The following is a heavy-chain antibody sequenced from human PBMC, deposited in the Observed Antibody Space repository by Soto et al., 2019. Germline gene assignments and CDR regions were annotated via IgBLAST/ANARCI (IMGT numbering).Heavy chain of an antibody. D-gene: IGHD6-13*01. J-gene: IGHJ6*03. Sequence: SETLSLTCAVSSGSISSSNGWSWVRQPPGKGLEWIGEIYHSGSTNYNPSLKSRVTISVDKSKNQFSLKLSSVTAADTAVYYCAREGSGQLVPGDYMDVWGKGTTVTVSS. V-gene: IGHV4-4*02. CDR1: SGSISSSNG. CDR2: IYHSGST. CDR3: AREGSGQLVPGDYMDV.